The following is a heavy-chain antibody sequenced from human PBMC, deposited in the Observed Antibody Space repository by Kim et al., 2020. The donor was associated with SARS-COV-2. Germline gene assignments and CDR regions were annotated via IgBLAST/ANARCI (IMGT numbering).Heavy chain of an antibody. D-gene: IGHD4-17*01. CDR3: AKVPPPPRTVTTRYYYYYGMDV. CDR1: GFTFSSYG. J-gene: IGHJ6*02. Sequence: GGSLRLSCAASGFTFSSYGMHWVRQAPGKGLEWVAVISYDGSNKYYADSVKGRFTISRDNSKNTLYLQMNSLRAEDTAVYYCAKVPPPPRTVTTRYYYYYGMDVWGQGTTFTVSS. V-gene: IGHV3-30*18. CDR2: ISYDGSNK.